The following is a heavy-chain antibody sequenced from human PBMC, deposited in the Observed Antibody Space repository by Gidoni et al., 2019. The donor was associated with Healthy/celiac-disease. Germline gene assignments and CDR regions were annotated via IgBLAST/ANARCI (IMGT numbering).Heavy chain of an antibody. CDR3: AREEKVRGVIAKGWYNWFDP. CDR2: IYHSGST. V-gene: IGHV4-4*02. CDR1: GGSISSSNW. D-gene: IGHD3-10*01. J-gene: IGHJ5*02. Sequence: QVQLQESGPGLVKPSGTLSLTCAVSGGSISSSNWWSWVRQPPGKGLEWIGEIYHSGSTNYNPSLKSRVTISVDKSKIQFSLKLSSVTAADTAVYYCAREEKVRGVIAKGWYNWFDPWGQGTLVTVSS.